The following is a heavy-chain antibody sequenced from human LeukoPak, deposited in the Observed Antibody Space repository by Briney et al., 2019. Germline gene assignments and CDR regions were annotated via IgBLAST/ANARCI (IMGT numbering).Heavy chain of an antibody. J-gene: IGHJ4*02. Sequence: TSGTLSLTCAVSGGSITSSNWWSWVRQPPGKGLEWIGEISHSGSTNYNPSLKSRVTISVDKSKNQFSLKLSSVTAADTAVYYCARAPILLRAFDYWGQGALVTVSS. CDR1: GGSITSSNW. CDR3: ARAPILLRAFDY. D-gene: IGHD2-15*01. V-gene: IGHV4-4*02. CDR2: ISHSGST.